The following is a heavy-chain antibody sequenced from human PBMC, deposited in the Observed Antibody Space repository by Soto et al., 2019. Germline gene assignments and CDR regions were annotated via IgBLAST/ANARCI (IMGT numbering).Heavy chain of an antibody. J-gene: IGHJ4*02. CDR3: ARGGYSYGYCFDY. CDR1: GFTFSSYA. V-gene: IGHV3-23*01. Sequence: EVQLLESGGGLVQPGGSLRLSCAASGFTFSSYAMSWVRQAPGKGLEWVSAISGSGGSTYYADSVKGRFTISRDNSKNTLYLQMNSLRAEDTAVYYCARGGYSYGYCFDYWGQGTLVTVSS. D-gene: IGHD5-18*01. CDR2: ISGSGGST.